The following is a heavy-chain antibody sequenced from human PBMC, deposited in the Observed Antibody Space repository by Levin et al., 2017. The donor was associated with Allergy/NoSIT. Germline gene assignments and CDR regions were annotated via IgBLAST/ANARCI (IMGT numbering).Heavy chain of an antibody. CDR1: GFTFDSHT. CDR3: ARTHMYQDILNVLDS. Sequence: AGGSLRLSCVASGFTFDSHTMNWVRQAPGKGLEWLAYITSASRTIYYAESVKGRFTVSRDNAENSVYLQLNSLRAEDTAVYYCARTHMYQDILNVLDSWGQGTLVTVSS. V-gene: IGHV3-48*04. J-gene: IGHJ4*02. D-gene: IGHD2-15*01. CDR2: ITSASRTI.